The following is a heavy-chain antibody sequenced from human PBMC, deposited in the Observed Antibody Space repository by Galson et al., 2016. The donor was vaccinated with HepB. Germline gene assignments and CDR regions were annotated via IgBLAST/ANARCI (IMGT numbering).Heavy chain of an antibody. CDR3: ARLINDNWFDP. D-gene: IGHD3-10*01. Sequence: QSGAEVKKPGESLKISRQGSGFTFTNYWIGWLRQMPGKGLEWMGIISPGDSNTKYSPSFQGQVIISADKSISSAYLEWTSLKASDTAMYYCARLINDNWFDPWGQGTLVTVSS. J-gene: IGHJ5*02. CDR2: ISPGDSNT. CDR1: GFTFTNYW. V-gene: IGHV5-51*01.